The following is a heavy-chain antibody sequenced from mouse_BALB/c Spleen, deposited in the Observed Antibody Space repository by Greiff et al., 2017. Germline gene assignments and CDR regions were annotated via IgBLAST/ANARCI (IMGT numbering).Heavy chain of an antibody. J-gene: IGHJ3*01. D-gene: IGHD2-4*01. CDR3: AGLRRGGAWFAY. CDR2: ISYSGST. V-gene: IGHV3-2*02. Sequence: EVQLQQSGPGLVKPSQSLSLTCTVTGYSITSDYAWNWIRQFPGNKLEWMGYISYSGSTSYNPSLKSRISITRDTSKNQFFLQLNSVTTEDTATYYCAGLRRGGAWFAYWGRGTLVTVSA. CDR1: GYSITSDYA.